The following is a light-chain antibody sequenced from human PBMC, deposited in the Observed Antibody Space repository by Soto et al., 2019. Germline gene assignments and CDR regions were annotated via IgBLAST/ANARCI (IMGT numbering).Light chain of an antibody. J-gene: IGKJ1*01. V-gene: IGKV3-15*01. Sequence: EIVMTQSPATLSASPGERATLSCRASQSVRSNLAWYQQKPGQAPRLLVYGASTRATGIADRFSGSGSGTEFTLTISSLQSEDFAVYYCQQYNNWPPRTFGQGTKVDIK. CDR2: GAS. CDR1: QSVRSN. CDR3: QQYNNWPPRT.